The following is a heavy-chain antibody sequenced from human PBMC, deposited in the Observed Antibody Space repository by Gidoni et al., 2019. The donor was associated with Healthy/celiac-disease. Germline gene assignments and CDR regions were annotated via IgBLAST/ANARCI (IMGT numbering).Heavy chain of an antibody. D-gene: IGHD6-19*01. CDR3: ARGQLLGWFDP. CDR1: GGSISSYY. CDR2: IYDSGST. Sequence: QVQLQESGPGLVKPEETLSRTCTVAGGSISSYYWSWIRQPPGRGLEWMGYIYDSGSTHYISSLQSRVTISVDTSKNQFSLKLSSVTAADTAVYYCARGQLLGWFDPWGQGTLVPVSS. V-gene: IGHV4-59*01. J-gene: IGHJ5*02.